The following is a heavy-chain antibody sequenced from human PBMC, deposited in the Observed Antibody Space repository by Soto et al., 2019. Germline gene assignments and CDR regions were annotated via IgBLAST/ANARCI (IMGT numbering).Heavy chain of an antibody. J-gene: IGHJ3*02. CDR1: GYTFTSYG. CDR2: ISAYNGNT. Sequence: ASVKVSCKASGYTFTSYGISWVRQAPGQGLEWMGWISAYNGNTNYAQKLQARVTMTTDTSTSTAYMELRSLRSDDTAVYYCARDWYCSGGSCSDAFDIWGQGTMVTVSS. D-gene: IGHD2-15*01. V-gene: IGHV1-18*01. CDR3: ARDWYCSGGSCSDAFDI.